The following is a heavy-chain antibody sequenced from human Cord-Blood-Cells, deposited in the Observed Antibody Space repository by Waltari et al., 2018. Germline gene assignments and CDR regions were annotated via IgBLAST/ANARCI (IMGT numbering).Heavy chain of an antibody. CDR2: INHSGST. V-gene: IGHV4-34*01. CDR3: ARREGYSGSRDAFDI. CDR1: GGSLSGYY. D-gene: IGHD1-26*01. J-gene: IGHJ3*02. Sequence: QVQLQQWGAGLLKPSETLSLTCAVYGGSLSGYYWSWIRQPPGKGLEWIGEINHSGSTNYNPSLKSRVTISVDTSKNQFSLKLSSVTAADTAVYYCARREGYSGSRDAFDIWGQGTMVTVSS.